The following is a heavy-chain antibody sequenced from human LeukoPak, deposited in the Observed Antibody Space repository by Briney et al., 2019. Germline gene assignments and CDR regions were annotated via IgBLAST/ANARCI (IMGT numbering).Heavy chain of an antibody. CDR3: ARDLVYYDFWSGYYGVPNDAFDI. Sequence: ASVKVSCKASGYTFTIYYMHWVRQAPGQGLEWMGIINPSGGSTSYAQKFQGRVTMTRDTSTSTVYMELSSLRSEDTAVYYCARDLVYYDFWSGYYGVPNDAFDIWGQGTMVTVSS. D-gene: IGHD3-3*01. CDR1: GYTFTIYY. J-gene: IGHJ3*02. CDR2: INPSGGST. V-gene: IGHV1-46*01.